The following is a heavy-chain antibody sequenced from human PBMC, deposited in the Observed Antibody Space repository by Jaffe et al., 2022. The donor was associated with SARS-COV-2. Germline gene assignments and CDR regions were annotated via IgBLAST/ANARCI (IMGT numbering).Heavy chain of an antibody. D-gene: IGHD5-12*01. V-gene: IGHV3-7*01. CDR2: IKDDGNAT. CDR1: GFTFSSYW. Sequence: EVQLVQSGGGLVQPGGSLRLSCAASGFTFSSYWMNWVRQAPGKGLEWVASIKDDGNATYYVNSVKGRFAISRDNAKNSLYLQMNSLRADDTAVYYCARNIGYETFDYWGQGAQVTVSS. CDR3: ARNIGYETFDY. J-gene: IGHJ4*02.